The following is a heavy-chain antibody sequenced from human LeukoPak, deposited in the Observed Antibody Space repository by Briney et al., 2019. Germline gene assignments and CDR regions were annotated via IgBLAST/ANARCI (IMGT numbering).Heavy chain of an antibody. CDR3: ARLFVVPAASWFDP. Sequence: ASETLSLTCTDSGGSISNRSYYWAWIRQPPGTGLEWIESIYYSGSTYYNPSLKRRLTISVDTSKIQFSLKLSSVTAADTAVYYCARLFVVPAASWFDPWGQGTLVTVSS. J-gene: IGHJ5*02. V-gene: IGHV4-39*01. CDR2: IYYSGST. CDR1: GGSISNRSYY. D-gene: IGHD2-2*01.